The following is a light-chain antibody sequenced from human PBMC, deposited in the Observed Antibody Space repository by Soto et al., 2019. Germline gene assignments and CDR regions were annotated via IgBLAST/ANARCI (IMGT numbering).Light chain of an antibody. Sequence: EIVLTQSPGSLSLSPGERATLSCRASQSVASSFFAWYQQKTGQPPRLLIYRASNRTTGIPDRFSGRGSGTDFTFAITGLEHEDFGVYYCQQYVSAVTFGQGTKVEIK. CDR2: RAS. CDR1: QSVASSF. CDR3: QQYVSAVT. V-gene: IGKV3-20*01. J-gene: IGKJ1*01.